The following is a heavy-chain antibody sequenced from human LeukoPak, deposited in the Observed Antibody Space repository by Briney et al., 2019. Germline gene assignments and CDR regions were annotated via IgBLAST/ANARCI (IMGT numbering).Heavy chain of an antibody. CDR2: MKEDGREQ. Sequence: GGSLRLSCTTSGFTFNKYWMTWVRQAPGRRPEWVANMKEDGREQFYADSVKGRFTISRDNSKNTLYLQMNSLRADDTAVYYCAKGGPTGSNYFDFWGQGTLVTVSS. CDR1: GFTFNKYW. CDR3: AKGGPTGSNYFDF. V-gene: IGHV3-7*03. J-gene: IGHJ4*02. D-gene: IGHD1-26*01.